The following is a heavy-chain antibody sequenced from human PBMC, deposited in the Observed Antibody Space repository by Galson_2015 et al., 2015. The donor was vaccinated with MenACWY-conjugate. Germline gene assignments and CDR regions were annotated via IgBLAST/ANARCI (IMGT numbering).Heavy chain of an antibody. CDR2: ISGSGGST. J-gene: IGHJ6*02. V-gene: IGHV3-23*01. D-gene: IGHD1-14*01. CDR3: ARDRTRKDGMDV. Sequence: YAMSWVRQAPGKGLEWVSAISGSGGSTYYADSVKGRFTISRDNSKNTLYLQMNSLRAEDTAVYYCARDRTRKDGMDVWGQGTTVTVSS. CDR1: YA.